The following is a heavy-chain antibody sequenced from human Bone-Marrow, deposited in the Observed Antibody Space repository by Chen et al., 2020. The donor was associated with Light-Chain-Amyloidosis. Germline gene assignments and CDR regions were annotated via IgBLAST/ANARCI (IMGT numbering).Heavy chain of an antibody. CDR2: LIPVLGTP. CDR1: GGRFSTFT. V-gene: IGHV1-69*01. Sequence: QVQLVQSGAEVKKPGSSVKVSCQASGGRFSTFTINWVRRAPGQGLEWMGGLIPVLGTPLYSQKFQDRITISADESTATAYMEVKRLTSEDTGIYYCARRPGLPGGALSSSPTGMDVWVQGTTVTVS. D-gene: IGHD3-10*01. CDR3: ARRPGLPGGALSSSPTGMDV. J-gene: IGHJ6*02.